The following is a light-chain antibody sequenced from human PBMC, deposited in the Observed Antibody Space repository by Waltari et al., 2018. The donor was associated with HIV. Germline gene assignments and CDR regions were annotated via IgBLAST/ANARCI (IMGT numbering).Light chain of an antibody. V-gene: IGKV3-15*01. Sequence: EIVMTQSPATLSVSPGERATLSCRASQSVSSNLAWYQQKPGQAPRLLIYGASTRATGIPARFSGSVSWTDFTLTISSLQPEDFATYYCQQTYLPPLTFGPGTKVDL. CDR2: GAS. CDR1: QSVSSN. CDR3: QQTYLPPLT. J-gene: IGKJ3*01.